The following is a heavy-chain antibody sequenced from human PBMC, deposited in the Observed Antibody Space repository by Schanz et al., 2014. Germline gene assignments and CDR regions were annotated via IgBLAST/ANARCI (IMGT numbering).Heavy chain of an antibody. D-gene: IGHD3-10*01. J-gene: IGHJ3*02. CDR2: ISGSGGST. CDR1: GFTFSSYT. CDR3: AEDFVIGVARRVIISHDAIDI. V-gene: IGHV3-23*01. Sequence: EVQLLESGGGLVRPGGSLRLSCAASGFTFSSYTMNWVRQAPGKGLEWVSAISGSGGSTVYADSVKGRFTISRDKSNNTVFLQMNSLRAEDTAVYYCAEDFVIGVARRVIISHDAIDIWGQGTKVTVSS.